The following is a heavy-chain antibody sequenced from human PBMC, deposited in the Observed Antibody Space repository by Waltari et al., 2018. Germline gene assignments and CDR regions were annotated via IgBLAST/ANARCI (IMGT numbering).Heavy chain of an antibody. CDR1: GCTFSRYA. CDR2: ISWSGGST. CDR3: AKDKTQEESDAFDI. J-gene: IGHJ3*02. Sequence: EVQLLESGGGLVQPGGSRRLSCAASGCTFSRYAMSGVRQAPGKGLEWVSAISWSGGSTYYADSVKGRFTISRDNSKNTLYLQMNSLRAEDTAVYYCAKDKTQEESDAFDIWGLGTMVTVSS. V-gene: IGHV3-23*01.